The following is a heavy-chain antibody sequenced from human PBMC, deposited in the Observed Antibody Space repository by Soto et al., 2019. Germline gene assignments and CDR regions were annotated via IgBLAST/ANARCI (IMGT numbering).Heavy chain of an antibody. CDR2: IWYDGSNK. CDR1: GFTFSSYG. J-gene: IGHJ6*02. V-gene: IGHV3-33*01. D-gene: IGHD4-17*01. Sequence: QVQLVESGGGVVQPGRSLRLSCAASGFTFSSYGMHWVRQAPGKGLEWVAVIWYDGSNKYYADSVKGRFTISRDNSKNTLYLQMNRLRAEDTAVDYCARELSTVTTMASQSPKYYYYDGMDVWGQGTTVNVSS. CDR3: ARELSTVTTMASQSPKYYYYDGMDV.